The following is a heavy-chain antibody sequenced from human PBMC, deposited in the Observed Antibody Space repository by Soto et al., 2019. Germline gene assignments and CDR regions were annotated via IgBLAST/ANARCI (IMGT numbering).Heavy chain of an antibody. CDR3: ARVGLRYCSSTSCSPG. D-gene: IGHD2-2*01. CDR1: GGSFNHDY. V-gene: IGHV4-34*01. J-gene: IGHJ4*02. Sequence: SETLSLTCAVYGGSFNHDYWIWIRQPPGKGLEWIGEINHSGRTNYNPSIKSRVTISVDTSKNQFSLKLTSVTAADTAVYYCARVGLRYCSSTSCSPGWGKVKLVNVSS. CDR2: INHSGRT.